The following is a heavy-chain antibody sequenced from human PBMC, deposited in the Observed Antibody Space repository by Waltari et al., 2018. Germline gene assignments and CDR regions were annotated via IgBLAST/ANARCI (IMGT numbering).Heavy chain of an antibody. Sequence: QVQLVQSGAEVKKPGASVKVSCKVSGYTLTELSMHWVRQAPGKGLEWMGGFDPEDGETIYAQKFQGRVTMTEDTSTDTAYMELSSLRSEDTAVYYCATALGRYCSSTSCRMDAFDIWGQGTMVTVSS. D-gene: IGHD2-2*01. CDR2: FDPEDGET. CDR3: ATALGRYCSSTSCRMDAFDI. V-gene: IGHV1-24*01. CDR1: GYTLTELS. J-gene: IGHJ3*02.